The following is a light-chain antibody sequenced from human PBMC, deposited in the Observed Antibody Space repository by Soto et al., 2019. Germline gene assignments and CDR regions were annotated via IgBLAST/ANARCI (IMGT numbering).Light chain of an antibody. V-gene: IGKV3-20*01. Sequence: ESVLTQSPGTLSLSPGERATLSCRASQSVSSSYFACYQQKPGQAPRLVIYGASSRATGITDRFSGSGSGTDFTLTISRREPEDCAVYYCQQYGSSPRVTFGGGTKVEIK. CDR3: QQYGSSPRVT. CDR2: GAS. CDR1: QSVSSSY. J-gene: IGKJ4*01.